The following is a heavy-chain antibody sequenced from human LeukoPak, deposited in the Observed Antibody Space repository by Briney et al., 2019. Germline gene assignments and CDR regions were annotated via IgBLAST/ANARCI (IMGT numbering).Heavy chain of an antibody. J-gene: IGHJ6*03. Sequence: ASVKVSCKASGYTFTSYDINWVRQATGQGLEWMGWMNPNSGNTGYAQKFQGRVTMTRNTSISTAYMELSSLRSEDTAVYYGARDALTFTIFGVVYYMDVWGKGTTVTVSS. CDR2: MNPNSGNT. V-gene: IGHV1-8*01. CDR1: GYTFTSYD. D-gene: IGHD3-3*01. CDR3: ARDALTFTIFGVVYYMDV.